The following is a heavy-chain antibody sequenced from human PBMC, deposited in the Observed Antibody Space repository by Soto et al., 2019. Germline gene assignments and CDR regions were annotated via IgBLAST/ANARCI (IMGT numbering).Heavy chain of an antibody. D-gene: IGHD3-3*01. CDR2: ISSSSSTI. CDR3: ARDGPLITIFGVAPHHTYYYYGMDV. CDR1: GFTFSSYS. V-gene: IGHV3-48*02. J-gene: IGHJ6*02. Sequence: GGSLRLSCAASGFTFSSYSMNWVRQAPGKGLEWVSYISSSSSTIYYADSVKGRFTISRDNAKNSLYLQMNSLRDEDTAVYYCARDGPLITIFGVAPHHTYYYYGMDVWGQGTTVTVSS.